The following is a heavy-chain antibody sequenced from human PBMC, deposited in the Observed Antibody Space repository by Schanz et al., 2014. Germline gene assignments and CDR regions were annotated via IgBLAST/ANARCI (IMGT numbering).Heavy chain of an antibody. V-gene: IGHV3-NL1*01. Sequence: QVQVLESGEGLVEAGGSLRLSCAASGFTFSSYGMHWVRQAPGKGLEWVSGISGSGGSTYDADSVKGRFTISRDSSKNTLYLQMNSLRAEDTAVYYCARARSWPDYWGQGTLVTVSS. D-gene: IGHD6-13*01. CDR2: ISGSGGST. CDR3: ARARSWPDY. J-gene: IGHJ4*02. CDR1: GFTFSSYG.